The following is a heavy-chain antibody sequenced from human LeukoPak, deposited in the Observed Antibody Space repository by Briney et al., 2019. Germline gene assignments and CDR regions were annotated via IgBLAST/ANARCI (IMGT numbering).Heavy chain of an antibody. D-gene: IGHD4-17*01. CDR1: GYSFTGHY. CDR3: ARASKRGDYVLRRWFDP. V-gene: IGHV1-46*01. J-gene: IGHJ5*02. CDR2: INPSGGST. Sequence: GASVKVSCKASGYSFTGHYMHWVRQAPGQGLEWMGIINPSGGSTSYAQKFQGRVTMTRDMSTSTVYMELSSLRSEDTAVYYCARASKRGDYVLRRWFDPWGQGTLVTVSS.